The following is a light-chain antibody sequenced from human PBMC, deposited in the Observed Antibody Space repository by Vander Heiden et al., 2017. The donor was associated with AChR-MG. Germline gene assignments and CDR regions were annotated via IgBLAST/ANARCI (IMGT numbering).Light chain of an antibody. Sequence: QPALPQPASVSGSPGQSITISCNGSRSDVGDYNYVFWYQQHPGKAPKLVLYEVSNRPSGISHRFSGSRSGNTASLTIFGLQAEDEADYYCSSYTSTGALVLFGGGTKLTVL. J-gene: IGLJ3*02. CDR1: RSDVGDYNY. V-gene: IGLV2-14*01. CDR3: SSYTSTGALVL. CDR2: EVS.